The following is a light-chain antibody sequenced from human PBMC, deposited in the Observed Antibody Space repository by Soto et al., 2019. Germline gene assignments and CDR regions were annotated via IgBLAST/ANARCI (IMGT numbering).Light chain of an antibody. CDR1: SSKIGKNF. Sequence: QSVLTQPPSVSAAPGQKVTISCSGSSSKIGKNFVSWYQQFPGTAPKVLIYENNKRLSGIPDRFSGSKSGTSVTLGITGLQTGDEAFYYCASWDSSLYGVVFGGGTK. CDR2: ENN. CDR3: ASWDSSLYGVV. V-gene: IGLV1-51*02. J-gene: IGLJ2*01.